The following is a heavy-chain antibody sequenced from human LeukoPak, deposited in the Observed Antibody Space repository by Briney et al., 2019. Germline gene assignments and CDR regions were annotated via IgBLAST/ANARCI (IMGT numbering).Heavy chain of an antibody. CDR1: GFTFDDYA. CDR2: ISWNSGSI. Sequence: GGSLRLSCAASGFTFDDYAMHWVRQAPGKGLEWVSGISWNSGSIGYADSVKGRFTISRDNAKNSLYLQMYSLRAEDTAVYYCARDRPGSMDVWGQGTTALVSS. J-gene: IGHJ6*02. V-gene: IGHV3-9*01. D-gene: IGHD3-10*01. CDR3: ARDRPGSMDV.